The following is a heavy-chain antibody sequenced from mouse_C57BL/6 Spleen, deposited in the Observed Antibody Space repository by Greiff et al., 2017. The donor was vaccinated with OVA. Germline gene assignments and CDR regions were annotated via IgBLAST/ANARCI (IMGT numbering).Heavy chain of an antibody. J-gene: IGHJ2*01. CDR3: ARVGNGAYFDY. CDR2: INYDGSST. CDR1: GFTFSDYY. V-gene: IGHV5-16*01. Sequence: DVQLVESEGGLVQPGSSMKLSCTASGFTFSDYYMAWVRQVPEKGLEWVANINYDGSSTYYLDSLKSRFIISRDNAKNILYLQMSSLKSEDTATYYCARVGNGAYFDYWGQGTTLTVSS. D-gene: IGHD1-1*02.